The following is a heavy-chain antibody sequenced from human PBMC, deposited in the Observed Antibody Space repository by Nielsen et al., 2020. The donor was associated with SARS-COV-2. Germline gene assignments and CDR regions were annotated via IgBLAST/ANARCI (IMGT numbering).Heavy chain of an antibody. CDR2: IYYSGST. J-gene: IGHJ5*02. Sequence: SETLSLTCTVSGCSISSGGYYWSWIRQHPGKGLEWIGYIYYSGSTYYNPSLKSRVTISVDTSKNQFSLKLSSVTAADTAVYYCARVRSRVIWFDPWGQGTLVTVSS. V-gene: IGHV4-31*03. CDR1: GCSISSGGYY. CDR3: ARVRSRVIWFDP. D-gene: IGHD3-10*01.